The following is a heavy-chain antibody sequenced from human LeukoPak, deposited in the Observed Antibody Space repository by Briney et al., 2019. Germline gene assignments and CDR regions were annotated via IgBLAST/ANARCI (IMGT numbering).Heavy chain of an antibody. Sequence: SQTLSLTCTVSGGSISSGSYYWSWIRQPPGKGLEWIGYIYYSGSTNYNPSLKSRVTISVDTSKNQFSLKLSSVTAADTAVYYCARVLGGSCFDYWGQGTLVTVSS. J-gene: IGHJ4*02. D-gene: IGHD2-15*01. CDR2: IYYSGST. V-gene: IGHV4-61*01. CDR3: ARVLGGSCFDY. CDR1: GGSISSGSYY.